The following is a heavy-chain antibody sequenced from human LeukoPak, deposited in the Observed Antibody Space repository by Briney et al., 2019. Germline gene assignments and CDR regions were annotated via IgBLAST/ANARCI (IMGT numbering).Heavy chain of an antibody. CDR1: GGSISSGGYS. Sequence: SETLSLTCAVSGGSISSGGYSWSWIRQPPGTGLEWIGYIYHSGSTYYNPSLKSRVTISVDRSKNQFSLKLSSVTAADTAVYYCARYCSGGSCYPDAFDIWGQGTMVTVSS. J-gene: IGHJ3*02. CDR3: ARYCSGGSCYPDAFDI. D-gene: IGHD2-15*01. V-gene: IGHV4-30-2*01. CDR2: IYHSGST.